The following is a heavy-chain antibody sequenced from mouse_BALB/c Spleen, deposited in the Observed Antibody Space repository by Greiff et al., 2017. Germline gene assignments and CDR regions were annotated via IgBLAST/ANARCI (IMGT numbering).Heavy chain of an antibody. J-gene: IGHJ2*01. V-gene: IGHV5-17*02. CDR2: ISSGSSTI. D-gene: IGHD2-14*01. Sequence: VQLKESGGGLVQPGGSRKLSCAASGFTFSSFGMHWVRQAPEKGLEWVAYISSGSSTIYYADTVKGRFTISRDNPKNTLFLQMTSLRSEDTAMYYCARSGRYDPYYFDYWGQGTTLTVSS. CDR1: GFTFSSFG. CDR3: ARSGRYDPYYFDY.